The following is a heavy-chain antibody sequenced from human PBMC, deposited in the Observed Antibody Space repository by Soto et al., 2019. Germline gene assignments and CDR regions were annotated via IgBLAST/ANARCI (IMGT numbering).Heavy chain of an antibody. J-gene: IGHJ5*02. V-gene: IGHV4-34*01. CDR3: ARDRFGRPYYYGSGSYYGWFDP. D-gene: IGHD3-10*01. Sequence: QVQLQQWGAGLLKPSETLSLTCAVYGGSFSGYYWSWIRQPPGKGLEWIGEINHSGSTNYNPPLKRRVTISVDTSKNQFSLKLSSVTAADTAVYYCARDRFGRPYYYGSGSYYGWFDPWGQGTLVTVSS. CDR2: INHSGST. CDR1: GGSFSGYY.